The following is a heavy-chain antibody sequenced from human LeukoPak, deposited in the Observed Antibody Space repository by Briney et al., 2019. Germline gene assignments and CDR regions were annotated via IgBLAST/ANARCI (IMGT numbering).Heavy chain of an antibody. CDR2: MKTDGTRI. CDR1: GFTFRSYW. Sequence: GGSLRLSCAASGFTFRSYWMHWVRQAPGKGPVWVSRMKTDGTRIEYADSVKGRFTISRDNAKNTLFLQMSSLRVEDTAVYYCARGADHGGSYYPDWGQGTRVTVSS. J-gene: IGHJ4*02. D-gene: IGHD3-10*01. V-gene: IGHV3-74*01. CDR3: ARGADHGGSYYPD.